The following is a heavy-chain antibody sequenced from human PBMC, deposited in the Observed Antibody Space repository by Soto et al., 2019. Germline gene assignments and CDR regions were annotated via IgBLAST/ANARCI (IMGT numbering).Heavy chain of an antibody. CDR2: ISWTSGSI. CDR3: VRDDHHYSFDV. CDR1: GFTFDDYA. D-gene: IGHD2-21*01. J-gene: IGHJ3*01. V-gene: IGHV3-9*01. Sequence: PGGSLRLSCAASGFTFDDYAMHWVRQAPGKGLEWVSGISWTSGSIVYADSVKGRFTISRDNAKNTLHLQMFSLRADDTAIYFCVRDDHHYSFDVWGQGTTVTVSS.